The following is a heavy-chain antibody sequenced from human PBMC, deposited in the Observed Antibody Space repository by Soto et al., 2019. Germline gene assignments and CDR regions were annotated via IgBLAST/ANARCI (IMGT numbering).Heavy chain of an antibody. Sequence: SVKVSCKASGYTFTSYDINWVRQATGQGLEWMGWMNPNSGNTGYAQKFQGRVTMTRNTSISTAYMELSSLRSEDTAVYYCARGINYYDSGDDAFDIWGQGTMVTVS. CDR3: ARGINYYDSGDDAFDI. D-gene: IGHD3-10*01. J-gene: IGHJ3*02. V-gene: IGHV1-8*01. CDR1: GYTFTSYD. CDR2: MNPNSGNT.